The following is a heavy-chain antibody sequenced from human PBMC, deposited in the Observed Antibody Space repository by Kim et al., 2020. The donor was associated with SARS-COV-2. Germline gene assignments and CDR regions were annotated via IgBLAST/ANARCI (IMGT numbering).Heavy chain of an antibody. J-gene: IGHJ2*01. CDR3: AKVPTAIPSLAHWYFDL. CDR2: ISYDGSNK. CDR1: GFTFSSYG. Sequence: GGSLRLSCAASGFTFSSYGMHCVRQAPGKGLEWVAVISYDGSNKYYADSVKGRFTISRDNSKNTLYLQMNSLRAEDTAVYYCAKVPTAIPSLAHWYFDL. D-gene: IGHD5-18*01. V-gene: IGHV3-30*18.